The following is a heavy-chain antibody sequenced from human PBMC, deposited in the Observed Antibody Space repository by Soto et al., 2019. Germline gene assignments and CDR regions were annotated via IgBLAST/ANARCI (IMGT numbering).Heavy chain of an antibody. CDR1: GGSISSYY. CDR3: ARVAYCSSTSCYGGEGYYYGMDV. CDR2: IYYSGST. Sequence: NPSETLSLTCTVSGGSISSYYWSWIRQPPGKGLEWIGYIYYSGSTNYNPSLKSRVTISVDTSKNQFSLKLSSVTAADTAVHYCARVAYCSSTSCYGGEGYYYGMDVWGQGTTVTVSS. V-gene: IGHV4-59*01. D-gene: IGHD2-2*01. J-gene: IGHJ6*02.